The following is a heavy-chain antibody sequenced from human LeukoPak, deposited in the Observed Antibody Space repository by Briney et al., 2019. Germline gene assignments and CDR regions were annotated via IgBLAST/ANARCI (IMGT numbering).Heavy chain of an antibody. CDR1: GYTFTGYY. CDR2: INPASGGT. D-gene: IGHD4-23*01. J-gene: IGHJ5*02. CDR3: ARDNSVEDTAWWFDP. V-gene: IGHV1-2*02. Sequence: ASVKVSCKASGYTFTGYYMHWVRQAPGQGLEWMGWINPASGGTNYAQKFQGRVTMTSDTSISTAYMELGRLRSDDTAVYYCARDNSVEDTAWWFDPWGQGTLVTVSS.